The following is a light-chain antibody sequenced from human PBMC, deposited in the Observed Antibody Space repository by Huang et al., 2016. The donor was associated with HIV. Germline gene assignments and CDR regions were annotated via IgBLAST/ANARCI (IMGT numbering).Light chain of an antibody. Sequence: EIVLTQSPGTLSLSPGARATLSCRVSQSISSSYLAWYQQKPGQAPRLFIYGASSRATGIPDRFSGSGSGTDFTLTISRLEPEDFAVYYCQHYGSSPRTFGQGTKLEIK. CDR2: GAS. CDR1: QSISSSY. CDR3: QHYGSSPRT. J-gene: IGKJ2*01. V-gene: IGKV3-20*01.